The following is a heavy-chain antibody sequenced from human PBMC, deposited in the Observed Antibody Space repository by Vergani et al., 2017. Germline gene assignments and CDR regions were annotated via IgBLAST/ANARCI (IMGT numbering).Heavy chain of an antibody. CDR2: IIPTFGTA. Sequence: VQLVQSGAEVKKPGSSLILSCKAYGGSFKNYAFSWVRQAPGQGLEWLGGIIPTFGTATYAQRFQGRVTITADESTSTAYMDLTSLRLEDTAVYYCASNTYWSGNGEDHWGQGTLITVSS. D-gene: IGHD3-3*01. J-gene: IGHJ4*02. CDR1: GGSFKNYA. V-gene: IGHV1-69*12. CDR3: ASNTYWSGNGEDH.